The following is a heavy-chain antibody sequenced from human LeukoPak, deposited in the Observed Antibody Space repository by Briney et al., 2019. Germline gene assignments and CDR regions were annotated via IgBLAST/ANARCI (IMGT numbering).Heavy chain of an antibody. CDR1: GGSFSGYY. J-gene: IGHJ4*02. CDR2: INHSGST. Sequence: SETLSLTCAVYGGSFSGYYWSWIRQPPGKGLEWIGEINHSGSTNYNPSLKSRVTISVDTSKNQFSLKLSSVTAADTAVYYCARGRGYSYGYVVYWGQGTLVTVSS. D-gene: IGHD5-18*01. V-gene: IGHV4-34*01. CDR3: ARGRGYSYGYVVY.